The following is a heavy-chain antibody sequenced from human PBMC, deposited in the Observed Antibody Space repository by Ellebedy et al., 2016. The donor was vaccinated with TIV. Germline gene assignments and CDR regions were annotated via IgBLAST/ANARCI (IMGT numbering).Heavy chain of an antibody. J-gene: IGHJ5*02. D-gene: IGHD6-25*01. CDR1: GFTFSSFA. CDR2: LSSDGGSD. Sequence: GESLKISXAASGFTFSSFAMHWVRQAPGKWLEWVAILSSDGGSDYYADSVKGRFTISRDNSKNTLALQMNRLTTADTAVYYCAIDIVPDRSGRRLVSWGQGTLVTVSS. CDR3: AIDIVPDRSGRRLVS. V-gene: IGHV3-30*04.